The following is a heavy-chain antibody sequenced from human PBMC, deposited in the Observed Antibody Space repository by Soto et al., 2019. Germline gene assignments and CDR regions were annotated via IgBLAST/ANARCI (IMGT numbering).Heavy chain of an antibody. D-gene: IGHD5-18*01. CDR1: GGTFSSYT. CDR2: IISILGIT. CDR3: ARSNMDTALGFDY. Sequence: QVQLVQSGAEVKKPGSSVKVSCKASGGTFSSYTFSWVRQAPGQGLEWMGRIISILGITNYAQKFQGRVTITADKSTSTAYMERSSLRSEDTAVYYCARSNMDTALGFDYWGQGTLVTVSS. V-gene: IGHV1-69*02. J-gene: IGHJ4*02.